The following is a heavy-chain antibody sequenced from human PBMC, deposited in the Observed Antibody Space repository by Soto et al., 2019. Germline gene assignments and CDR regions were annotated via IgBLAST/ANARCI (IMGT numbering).Heavy chain of an antibody. J-gene: IGHJ6*02. CDR2: INPNSGGT. CDR1: GYTFTGYY. V-gene: IGHV1-2*04. Sequence: ASVKVSCKASGYTFTGYYMHWVRQAPGQGLEWMGWINPNSGGTNYAQKFQGWVTMTRDTSISTAYMELSRLRSDDTAVYYCARDSGYYDFWTIKEYYYYGMDVWGQGTTVTVSS. CDR3: ARDSGYYDFWTIKEYYYYGMDV. D-gene: IGHD3-3*01.